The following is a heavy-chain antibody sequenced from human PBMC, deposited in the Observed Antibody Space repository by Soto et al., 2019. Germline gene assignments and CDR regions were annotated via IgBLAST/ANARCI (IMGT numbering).Heavy chain of an antibody. J-gene: IGHJ3*02. V-gene: IGHV3-30-3*01. D-gene: IGHD3-22*01. Sequence: VQLVESGGGVVQPGRSLRLSCAASGFTFSSYAMHWVRQAPGKGLEWVAVISYDGSNKYYADSVKGRFTISRDNSKNTLYLQMNSLRAEDTAVYYCARAPYYYDSRSGGAFDIWGQGTMVTVSS. CDR2: ISYDGSNK. CDR1: GFTFSSYA. CDR3: ARAPYYYDSRSGGAFDI.